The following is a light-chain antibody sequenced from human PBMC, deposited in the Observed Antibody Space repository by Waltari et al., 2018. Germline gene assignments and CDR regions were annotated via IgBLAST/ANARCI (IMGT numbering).Light chain of an antibody. CDR2: TAS. CDR1: QSISRW. J-gene: IGKJ4*01. Sequence: DIQMTQSPSSLSASVGDRVTITCRAGQSISRWLAWYQQKPGKAPSLLIYTASTLQSGVPSRFSGSGSGTDFTLTISSLEPEDFAVYYCQQRSNWPLLTFGGGTKVEIK. CDR3: QQRSNWPLLT. V-gene: IGKV1-5*03.